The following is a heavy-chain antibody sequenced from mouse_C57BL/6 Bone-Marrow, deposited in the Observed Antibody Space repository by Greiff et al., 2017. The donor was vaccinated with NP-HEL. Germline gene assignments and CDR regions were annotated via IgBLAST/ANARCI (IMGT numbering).Heavy chain of an antibody. J-gene: IGHJ4*01. V-gene: IGHV5-6*01. CDR1: GFTFSSYG. CDR2: ISSGGSYT. Sequence: EVMLVESGGDLVKPGGSLKLSCAASGFTFSSYGMSWVRQTPDKRLEWVATISSGGSYTYYPDSVKGRFTISRDNAKNNLYLQMSSLKSEDTAMYYCARPGCYYAMDYWGQGTSVTVSS. CDR3: ARPGCYYAMDY.